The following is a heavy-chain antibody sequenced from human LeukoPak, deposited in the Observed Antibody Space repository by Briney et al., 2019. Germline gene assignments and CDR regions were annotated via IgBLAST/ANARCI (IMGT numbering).Heavy chain of an antibody. CDR2: IYANGAT. Sequence: PSETLSLTCTVSGGSMNDYYWYWIRPPAGKGLECIGRIYANGATNYNASLKSRITMSVDTSKTQFSLTLNSVTAADSAVYYCARLYCRGGNCYSYFDSWGRGTRVTVSS. CDR3: ARLYCRGGNCYSYFDS. J-gene: IGHJ4*02. CDR1: GGSMNDYY. D-gene: IGHD2-15*01. V-gene: IGHV4-4*07.